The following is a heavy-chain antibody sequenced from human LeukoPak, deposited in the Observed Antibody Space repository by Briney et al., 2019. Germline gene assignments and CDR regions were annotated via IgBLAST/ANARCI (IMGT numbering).Heavy chain of an antibody. CDR1: GYTFTGYY. CDR3: AREPVGQWLVLYYYYGMDV. Sequence: ASVKVSCKASGYTFTGYYMHWVRQAPGQGLEWMGRINPNSGGTNYAQKFQGRVTTTRDTSISTAYMELSRLRSDDTAVYYCAREPVGQWLVLYYYYGMDVWGQGTTVTVSS. V-gene: IGHV1-2*06. J-gene: IGHJ6*02. D-gene: IGHD6-19*01. CDR2: INPNSGGT.